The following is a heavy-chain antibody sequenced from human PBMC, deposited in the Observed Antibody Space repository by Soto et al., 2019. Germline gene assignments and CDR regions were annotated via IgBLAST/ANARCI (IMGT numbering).Heavy chain of an antibody. CDR1: GFSLSTSGVA. V-gene: IGHV2-5*02. D-gene: IGHD5-18*01. Sequence: QITLKESGPTLVKPTQTLTLTCTFSGFSLSTSGVAVGWIRQPPGKALEWLALIYWDDDKRYSPSLRSRLTITKDTSKHQVVLTMTNMDPVDTATYYCAHSRYSYGSYNWFDPWGQGTLVTVSS. CDR2: IYWDDDK. CDR3: AHSRYSYGSYNWFDP. J-gene: IGHJ5*02.